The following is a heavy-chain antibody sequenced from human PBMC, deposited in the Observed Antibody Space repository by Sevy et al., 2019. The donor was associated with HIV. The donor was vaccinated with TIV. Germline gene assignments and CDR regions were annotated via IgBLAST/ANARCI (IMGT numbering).Heavy chain of an antibody. D-gene: IGHD1-26*01. J-gene: IGHJ4*02. CDR3: ATGRQGATYGY. Sequence: GGSLRLSCAASGFNFRIYXXXXXRQAPGKGLEWVAVISYDGSDKFYAESVKGRFTISRDNSKNMVFLQLNSLRGDDTAVYYCATGRQGATYGYWGQGTPVTVSS. V-gene: IGHV3-30*03. CDR1: GFNFRIYX. CDR2: ISYDGSDK.